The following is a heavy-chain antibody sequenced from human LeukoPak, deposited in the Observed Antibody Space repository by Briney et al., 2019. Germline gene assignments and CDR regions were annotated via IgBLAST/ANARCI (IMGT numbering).Heavy chain of an antibody. V-gene: IGHV4-59*01. CDR1: GGSISSYY. CDR2: ISNTGTT. J-gene: IGHJ4*02. D-gene: IGHD5-18*01. Sequence: SETLSLTCSVTGGSISSYYWSWIRQPPGKELQWIGYISNTGTTNYNPSLKSRVTISVDTSKNQFSLKLSSVTAADTAVYYCARGYSYGYFDYWGQGTLVTVSS. CDR3: ARGYSYGYFDY.